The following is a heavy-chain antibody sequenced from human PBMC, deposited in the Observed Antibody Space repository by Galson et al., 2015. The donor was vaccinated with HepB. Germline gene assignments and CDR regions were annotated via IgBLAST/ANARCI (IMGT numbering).Heavy chain of an antibody. CDR1: GYTLTELS. V-gene: IGHV1-24*01. CDR2: FDPEDGET. CDR3: ATVGCSGGSCYYYFDY. J-gene: IGHJ4*02. Sequence: SVKVSCKVSGYTLTELSMHWVRQAPGKGLEWMGGFDPEDGETIYAQKFQGRVTMTEDTSTDTAYMELSSLRSEDTAVYYCATVGCSGGSCYYYFDYWGQGTLVTVSS. D-gene: IGHD2-15*01.